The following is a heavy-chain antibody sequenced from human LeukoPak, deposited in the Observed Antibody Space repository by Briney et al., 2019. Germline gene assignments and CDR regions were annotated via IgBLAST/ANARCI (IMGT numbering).Heavy chain of an antibody. J-gene: IGHJ4*02. Sequence: HTGRSLRLSCAASGFTFDDYAMPWVRQAPGKGLEWVSGISWNSGSIGYADSVKGRFTISRDNAKNSLYLQMNSLRAEDTALYYCAKDRQLVPLYYFDYWGQGTLVTVSS. CDR2: ISWNSGSI. CDR1: GFTFDDYA. D-gene: IGHD6-6*01. V-gene: IGHV3-9*01. CDR3: AKDRQLVPLYYFDY.